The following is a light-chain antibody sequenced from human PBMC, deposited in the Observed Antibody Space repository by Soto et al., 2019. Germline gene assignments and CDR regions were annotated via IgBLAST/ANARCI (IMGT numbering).Light chain of an antibody. CDR2: AAS. CDR1: QSISRY. CDR3: QESYSTFLFT. J-gene: IGKJ3*01. V-gene: IGKV1-39*01. Sequence: DIQMTQSPSSLSASVGDRVTITCRASQSISRYLNWYQQKPGKAPKLLIYAASSLQSGVPSRFSGSGSGTDFTLTISSLQPEDFATYYCQESYSTFLFTFGPGTKVDIK.